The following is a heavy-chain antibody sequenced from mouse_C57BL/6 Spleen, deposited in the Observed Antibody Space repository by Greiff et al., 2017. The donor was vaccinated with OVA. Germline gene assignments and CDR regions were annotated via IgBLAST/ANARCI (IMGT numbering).Heavy chain of an antibody. V-gene: IGHV8-12*01. CDR1: GFSLSTSGMG. D-gene: IGHD1-1*01. Sequence: QVTLKESGPGILQSSQTLSLTCSFSGFSLSTSGMGVSWIRQPSGKGLEWLAHIYWADDKRYNPSMKSRLTISKDTSRNPAFLKISSVDTADTGTYYCARGGDYYGYAMDYWGQGTSVTVSS. CDR2: IYWADDK. CDR3: ARGGDYYGYAMDY. J-gene: IGHJ4*01.